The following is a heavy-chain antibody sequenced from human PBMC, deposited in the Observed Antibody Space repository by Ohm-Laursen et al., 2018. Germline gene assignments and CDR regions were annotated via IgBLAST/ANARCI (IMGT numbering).Heavy chain of an antibody. CDR2: ISRSGVGT. J-gene: IGHJ3*01. CDR3: AKDDTLGYCSGIGCRVDAFDA. D-gene: IGHD2-15*01. V-gene: IGHV3-23*01. Sequence: GSLRLSCTASGFTFSSYGMSWVRQAPGKGPEWVSSISRSGVGTYYADSVKGRFTISRDNSKNTLYLQMNSLRAEDTAVYYCAKDDTLGYCSGIGCRVDAFDAWGQGTMVTISS. CDR1: GFTFSSYG.